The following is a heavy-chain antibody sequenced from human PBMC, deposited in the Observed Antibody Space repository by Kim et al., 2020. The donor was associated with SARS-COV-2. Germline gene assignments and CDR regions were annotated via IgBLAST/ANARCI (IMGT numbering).Heavy chain of an antibody. D-gene: IGHD2-2*01. CDR2: MNPNSGNT. CDR1: GYTFTSYD. V-gene: IGHV1-8*01. CDR3: ARPWSTSPDWNLDAFDI. J-gene: IGHJ3*02. Sequence: ASVKVSCKASGYTFTSYDINWVRQATGQGLEWMGWMNPNSGNTGYAQKFQGRVTMTRNTSISTAYMELSSLRSEDTAVYYCARPWSTSPDWNLDAFDIWGQGTMVTVSS.